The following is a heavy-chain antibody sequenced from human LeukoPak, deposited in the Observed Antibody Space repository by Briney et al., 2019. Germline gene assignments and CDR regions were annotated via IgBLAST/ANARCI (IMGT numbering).Heavy chain of an antibody. CDR1: GFRIRGSR. CDR3: ATQPLLPGWFDS. J-gene: IGHJ5*01. CDR2: ITGAGNLV. V-gene: IGHV3-21*01. D-gene: IGHD2-15*01. Sequence: GGSLRLSCAASGFRIRGSRMNWGRAAPGKGLERVSHITGAGNLVDYAHSVTGRFHIYRDNDKSALYLQLSSLGAEDTAVYYCATQPLLPGWFDSWGQGIMVTVSS.